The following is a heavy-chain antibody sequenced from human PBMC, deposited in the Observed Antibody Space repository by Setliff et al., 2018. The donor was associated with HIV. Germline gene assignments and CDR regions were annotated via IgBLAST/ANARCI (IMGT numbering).Heavy chain of an antibody. Sequence: GGSLRLSCAASGFTLSNTYMAWVRQAPGKRPEWVSTLYGSGDSSHADSVKGRVTLSRDTSKNTVYLEMDSLRSEDTAVYYCVRDASPDYDSGGYSAGGHWGRGTLVTVSS. CDR3: VRDASPDYDSGGYSAGGH. J-gene: IGHJ4*02. D-gene: IGHD3-22*01. CDR1: GFTLSNTY. CDR2: LYGSGDS. V-gene: IGHV3-66*01.